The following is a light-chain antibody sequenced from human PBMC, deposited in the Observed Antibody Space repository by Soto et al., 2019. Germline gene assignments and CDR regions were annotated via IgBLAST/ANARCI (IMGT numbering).Light chain of an antibody. Sequence: DIQMTQSPSSLSAFVGDRVTITCRASQDIGNFLAWYQQKPGKVPKLLIYAASTLQSGVPSRFSGSGLWTDFTVTISSLQPEDVATYYCQKCKVAPFTFGGGTKVEIK. CDR3: QKCKVAPFT. J-gene: IGKJ4*01. CDR2: AAS. CDR1: QDIGNF. V-gene: IGKV1-27*01.